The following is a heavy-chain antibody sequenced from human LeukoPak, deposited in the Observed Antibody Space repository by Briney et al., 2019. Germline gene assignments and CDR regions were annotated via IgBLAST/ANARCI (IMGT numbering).Heavy chain of an antibody. CDR3: ARDRSKWELPFWFDP. V-gene: IGHV1-3*01. J-gene: IGHJ5*02. Sequence: ASVKVSCKASGYTFTSYAMHWVRQAPGQRLEWMGWINAGNGNTKYSQKFQGRVTMTRDTSTSTVYMELSSLRSEDTAVYYCARDRSKWELPFWFDPWGQGTLVTVSS. CDR1: GYTFTSYA. D-gene: IGHD1-26*01. CDR2: INAGNGNT.